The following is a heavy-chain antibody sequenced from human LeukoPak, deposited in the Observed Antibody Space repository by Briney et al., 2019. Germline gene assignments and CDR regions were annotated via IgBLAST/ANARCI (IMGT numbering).Heavy chain of an antibody. D-gene: IGHD2-2*03. Sequence: GASVKVSCKASGYTFTGYYMHWVRQAPGQGLEWMGWINPNSGGTNYAQKFQGRVTMTRDTSISTAYMELSRLRSDDTAVYYCARGDGYCSSTSCFTYWFDPWGQGTLVTVSS. CDR3: ARGDGYCSSTSCFTYWFDP. CDR2: INPNSGGT. CDR1: GYTFTGYY. J-gene: IGHJ5*02. V-gene: IGHV1-2*02.